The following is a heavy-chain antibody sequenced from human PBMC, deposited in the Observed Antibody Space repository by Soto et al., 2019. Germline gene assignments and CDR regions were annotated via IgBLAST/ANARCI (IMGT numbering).Heavy chain of an antibody. D-gene: IGHD1-1*01. CDR2: IDWVDDK. Sequence: SGRTLVNPTQTLTLTCSFSGFSLTTPGLCVSWIRQPSGEALEWLALIDWVDDKYYSPSLKTRLSISKDTSKNQVVLTMTNLDPVDTATYYCARKTIGNIDAFDVWGPGTMVTVSS. V-gene: IGHV2-70*01. CDR1: GFSLTTPGLC. CDR3: ARKTIGNIDAFDV. J-gene: IGHJ3*01.